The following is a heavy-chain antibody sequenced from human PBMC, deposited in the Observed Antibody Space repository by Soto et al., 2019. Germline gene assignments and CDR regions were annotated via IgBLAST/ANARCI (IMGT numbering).Heavy chain of an antibody. CDR1: GFTFSSYW. V-gene: IGHV3-74*01. CDR2: INSDGSTT. D-gene: IGHD6-13*01. J-gene: IGHJ4*02. Sequence: GGSLRLSCAASGFTFSSYWMHWVRQAPGKGLVWVSRINSDGSTTNYADSVKGRFTISRDNAKNTLFLQMNSLRAEDTAVYYCARTSSGYSSIFGGQGTLVTVSS. CDR3: ARTSSGYSSIF.